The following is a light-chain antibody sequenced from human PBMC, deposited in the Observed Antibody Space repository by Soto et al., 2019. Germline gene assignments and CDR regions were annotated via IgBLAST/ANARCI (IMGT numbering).Light chain of an antibody. Sequence: EMVMTQSPATVSVSPGGRATLSCRASQTVSGNLAWYQQKPGQAPRLLIFGASTRATGVPARFSGSGSGTDFSLSISSLQSEDFAVYYWQQYITWPRTFGQGTKVEI. CDR3: QQYITWPRT. CDR2: GAS. J-gene: IGKJ1*01. CDR1: QTVSGN. V-gene: IGKV3-15*01.